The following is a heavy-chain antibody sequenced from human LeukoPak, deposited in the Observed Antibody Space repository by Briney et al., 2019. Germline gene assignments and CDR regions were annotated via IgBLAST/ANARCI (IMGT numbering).Heavy chain of an antibody. V-gene: IGHV3-53*01. Sequence: GGSLRLSCAASGFTVSSNYMSWVRQAPGKGLEWVSVIYSGGSTYYADSVKGGFTISRDNSKNTLYLQMNSLRAEDTAVYYCAKDRHYYYYYMDVWGKGTTVTVSS. CDR3: AKDRHYYYYYMDV. J-gene: IGHJ6*03. CDR1: GFTVSSNY. CDR2: IYSGGST.